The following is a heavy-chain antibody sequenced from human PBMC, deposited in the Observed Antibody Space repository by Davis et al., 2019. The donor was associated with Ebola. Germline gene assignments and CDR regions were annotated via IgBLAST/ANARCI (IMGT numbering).Heavy chain of an antibody. J-gene: IGHJ4*02. CDR3: ARGHYGDSFDY. CDR1: GGSISSSNW. D-gene: IGHD4-17*01. Sequence: MPSETLSLTCAVSGGSISSSNWWSWVRQPPGKGLEWIGEIYHSGSTNYNPSLKSRVTISVDTSKNQFSLKLSSVTAADTAVYYCARGHYGDSFDYWGQGTLVTVSS. V-gene: IGHV4-4*02. CDR2: IYHSGST.